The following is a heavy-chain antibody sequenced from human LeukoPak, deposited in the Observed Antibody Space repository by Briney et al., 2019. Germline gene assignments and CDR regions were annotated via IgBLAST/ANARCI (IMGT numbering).Heavy chain of an antibody. CDR1: GGSFSGYY. CDR2: INHSGST. J-gene: IGHJ6*03. D-gene: IGHD5-12*01. V-gene: IGHV4-34*01. Sequence: SETLSLTCAVYGGSFSGYYWSWIRQPPGKGLEWIGEINHSGSTNYNPSLKSRVTISVDTSKNQFSLKLSSVTAADTAVYYCARADSGYDWGTYYYYMDVWGKGTTVTISS. CDR3: ARADSGYDWGTYYYYMDV.